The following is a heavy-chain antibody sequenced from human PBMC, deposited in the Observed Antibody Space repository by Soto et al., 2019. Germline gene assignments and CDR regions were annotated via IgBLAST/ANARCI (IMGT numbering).Heavy chain of an antibody. Sequence: QVQLQESGPGLVKPSQTLSLTCTVSGGSITSGGYYWSWIRQHPGKGLEWIGYIYYRGSAYYNPSLRSRVTISLDTSKNQFSLKRSSVPAADTAVYDCAREIIYGMDVWGQGTTVTVSS. CDR2: IYYRGSA. CDR1: GGSITSGGYY. V-gene: IGHV4-31*03. CDR3: AREIIYGMDV. J-gene: IGHJ6*02.